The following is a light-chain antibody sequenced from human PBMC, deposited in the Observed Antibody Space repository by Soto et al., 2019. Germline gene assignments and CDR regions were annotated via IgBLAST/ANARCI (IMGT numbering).Light chain of an antibody. CDR3: LQDYNYPRT. CDR1: QGIRNA. V-gene: IGKV1-6*01. CDR2: AAS. J-gene: IGKJ1*01. Sequence: AIQMTQSPSSLSASVGDRVTTTCRASQGIRNALGWYQQKPGKAPKLLIYAASSLQSGAQSRFSGSGSGTDFTLTISGLHPEDFATYYCLQDYNYPRTFGQGTKVDIK.